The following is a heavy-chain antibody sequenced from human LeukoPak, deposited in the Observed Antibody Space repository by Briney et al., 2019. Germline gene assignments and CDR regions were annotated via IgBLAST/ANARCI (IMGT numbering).Heavy chain of an antibody. V-gene: IGHV4-34*01. CDR2: INHSGST. J-gene: IGHJ4*02. Sequence: PSETLSLTCAVYGGSFSGYYWSWIRQPPGKGLEWIGEINHSGSTNYNPSLKSRVTISVDTSKNQFSLKLSSVTAADTAAYYCARGPRIMITFGGVIVPSDLYFDYWGQGTLVTVSS. D-gene: IGHD3-16*02. CDR1: GGSFSGYY. CDR3: ARGPRIMITFGGVIVPSDLYFDY.